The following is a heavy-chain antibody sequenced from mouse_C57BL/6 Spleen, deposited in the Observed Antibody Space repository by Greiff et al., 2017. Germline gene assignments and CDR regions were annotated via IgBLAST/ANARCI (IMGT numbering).Heavy chain of an antibody. Sequence: EVQLQQSGAELVRPGASVKLSCTASGFNIKDDYMHWVKQRPEQGLEWIGWIDPENGDTEYASKFQGKATITADTSSNTAYMQLSSLTSEDTAVYYCTTARYYCSSYGDFDYWGQGTTLTVSS. CDR3: TTARYYCSSYGDFDY. J-gene: IGHJ2*01. CDR2: IDPENGDT. V-gene: IGHV14-4*01. D-gene: IGHD1-1*01. CDR1: GFNIKDDY.